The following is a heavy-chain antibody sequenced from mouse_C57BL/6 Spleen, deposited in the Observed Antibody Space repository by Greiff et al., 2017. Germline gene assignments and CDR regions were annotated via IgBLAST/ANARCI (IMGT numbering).Heavy chain of an antibody. Sequence: QVQLKESGAELVKPGASVKISCKASGYAFSSYWMNWVKQRPGKGLEWIGQIYPGDGDTNYNGKFKGKATLTADKSSSTAYMQLSSLTSEDSEVYFCARGGNYGNSAWFAYWGQGTLVTVSA. CDR3: ARGGNYGNSAWFAY. CDR2: IYPGDGDT. J-gene: IGHJ3*01. D-gene: IGHD2-1*01. CDR1: GYAFSSYW. V-gene: IGHV1-80*01.